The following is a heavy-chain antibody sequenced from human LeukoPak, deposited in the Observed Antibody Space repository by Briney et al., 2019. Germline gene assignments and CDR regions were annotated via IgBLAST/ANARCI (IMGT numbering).Heavy chain of an antibody. D-gene: IGHD3-16*01. CDR3: ARLGESEDYYMDV. V-gene: IGHV5-51*01. J-gene: IGHJ6*03. Sequence: PGESLKISCKGSGYSFTSYWIGWVRQMPGKGLEWMGIIYPGDSDTRYSPSFQGQVTISADKSISTAYLQWSSLKASDTAKYYCARLGESEDYYMDVWGKGTTVTVSS. CDR2: IYPGDSDT. CDR1: GYSFTSYW.